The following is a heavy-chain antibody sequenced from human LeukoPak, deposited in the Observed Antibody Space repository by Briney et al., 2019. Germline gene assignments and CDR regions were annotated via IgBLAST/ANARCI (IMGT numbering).Heavy chain of an antibody. CDR3: ARRGYSSKGNWFDP. CDR2: IYYSGST. CDR1: GGSISSYY. D-gene: IGHD6-19*01. V-gene: IGHV4-59*01. Sequence: SETLSLTCTVSGGSISSYYWSWIRQPPGKGLEWIGYIYYSGSTNYNPSLKSRVTISVDTSKNQFSLKLSSVTVADTAVYYCARRGYSSKGNWFDPWGQGTLVTVSP. J-gene: IGHJ5*02.